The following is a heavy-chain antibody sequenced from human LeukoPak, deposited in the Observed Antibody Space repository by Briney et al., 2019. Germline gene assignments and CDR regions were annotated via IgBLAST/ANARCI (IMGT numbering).Heavy chain of an antibody. CDR2: ISGSSSNI. D-gene: IGHD3-22*01. CDR1: GFTFSSYY. V-gene: IGHV3-21*01. Sequence: PGGSLRLSCAASGFTFSSYYMNWVRQAPGKGLEWVAFISGSSSNIYYADSVRGRFTISRDNAKKSMYLQMNSLRPEDMAVYYCARIPLPYYKSSGYDFDSWGQGTLVTVSS. J-gene: IGHJ4*02. CDR3: ARIPLPYYKSSGYDFDS.